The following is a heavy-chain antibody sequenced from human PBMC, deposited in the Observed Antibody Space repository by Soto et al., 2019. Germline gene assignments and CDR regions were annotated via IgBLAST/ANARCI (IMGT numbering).Heavy chain of an antibody. CDR1: SGSIGTYF. J-gene: IGHJ3*02. D-gene: IGHD1-26*01. CDR3: ARGRGGTYDAFDI. CDR2: IYYSGTT. Sequence: PSETLSLTCTVSSGSIGTYFWSWIRQPPGKGLEWIGYIYYSGTTNYNPSLKSRVTIFLDTSKNQFSLRLSSVTAADTAVYYCARGRGGTYDAFDIWGQGXLVTVSS. V-gene: IGHV4-59*01.